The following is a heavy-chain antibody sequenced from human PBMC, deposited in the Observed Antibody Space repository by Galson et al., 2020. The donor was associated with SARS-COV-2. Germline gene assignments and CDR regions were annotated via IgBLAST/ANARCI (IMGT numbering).Heavy chain of an antibody. J-gene: IGHJ2*01. D-gene: IGHD5-18*01. CDR1: GGSISSSNW. CDR2: IYHCGGT. CDR3: ARGLEWRILLWLESETHWYVDL. Sequence: SETLSLTCAVPGGSISSSNWWSWVRQPPGKGLAWIGEIYHCGGTNYNPSLKSRATISVDKSKNQFSLKLSSVTAADTAVYYCARGLEWRILLWLESETHWYVDLWGRGTLVTVAS. V-gene: IGHV4-4*02.